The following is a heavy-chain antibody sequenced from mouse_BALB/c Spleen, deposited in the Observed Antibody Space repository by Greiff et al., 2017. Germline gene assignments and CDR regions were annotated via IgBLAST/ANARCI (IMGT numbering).Heavy chain of an antibody. CDR2: IWAGGST. CDR3: ARYDYEDYYAMDY. J-gene: IGHJ4*01. V-gene: IGHV2-9*02. Sequence: VKLQESGPGLVAPSQSLSITCTVSGFSLTSYGVHWVRQPPGKGLEWLGVIWAGGSTNYNSALMSRLSISKDNSKSQVFLKMNSLQTDDTAMYYCARYDYEDYYAMDYWGQGTSVTVSS. CDR1: GFSLTSYG. D-gene: IGHD2-4*01.